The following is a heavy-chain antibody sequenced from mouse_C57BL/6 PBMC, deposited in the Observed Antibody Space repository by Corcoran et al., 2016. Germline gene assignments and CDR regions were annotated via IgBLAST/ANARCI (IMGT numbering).Heavy chain of an antibody. Sequence: QIQLVQSGPELKKPGETVKISCKASGYTFTTYGMSWVKQAPGKGLKWMGWINTYSGVPTYADDFKGRFAFSLETSASTAYLQINNLKNEDTATYFCARSPDGFLFAYGGQGTLVTVSA. CDR3: ARSPDGFLFAY. D-gene: IGHD2-3*01. V-gene: IGHV9-3*01. CDR2: INTYSGVP. J-gene: IGHJ3*01. CDR1: GYTFTTYG.